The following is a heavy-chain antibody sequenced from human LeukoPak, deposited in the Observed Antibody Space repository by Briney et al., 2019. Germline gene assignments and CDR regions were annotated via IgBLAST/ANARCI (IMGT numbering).Heavy chain of an antibody. Sequence: SGRSLRLSRAASGFTFDDYAMHWVRQAPGKGLEWVSGISWNSGSIGYADSVKGRLTISRDNSRNTLYLQMNSLRAEDTAVYYCARSRTLHSSGWYGSDYWGQGALVTVSS. CDR3: ARSRTLHSSGWYGSDY. CDR1: GFTFDDYA. D-gene: IGHD6-19*01. V-gene: IGHV3-9*01. J-gene: IGHJ4*02. CDR2: ISWNSGSI.